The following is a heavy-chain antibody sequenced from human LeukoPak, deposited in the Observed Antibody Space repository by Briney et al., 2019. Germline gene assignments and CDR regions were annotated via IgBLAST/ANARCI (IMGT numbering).Heavy chain of an antibody. Sequence: PGGSLRLSCAASGFTFSYCSMNWVRQAPGKGLEWVSYISSSSTIYYADSVKGRFTISRDNAKNSLYLQMNSLRDEDTAVYYCARDVYSSLDYWGQGTLVTVSS. V-gene: IGHV3-48*02. CDR1: GFTFSYCS. CDR3: ARDVYSSLDY. D-gene: IGHD4-11*01. CDR2: ISSSSTI. J-gene: IGHJ4*02.